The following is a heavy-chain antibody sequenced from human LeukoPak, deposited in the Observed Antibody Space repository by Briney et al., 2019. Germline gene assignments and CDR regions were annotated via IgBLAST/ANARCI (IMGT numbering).Heavy chain of an antibody. Sequence: ASVKVSCKASGYTFTSYDINWVRQATGQGLEWMGWMNPNSGNTGYAQKFQGRVTMTRNTSISTAYMELSSLRSEDTAVYCCARITAGYSSSWYNYYYYYMDVWGKGTTVTVSS. D-gene: IGHD6-13*01. CDR2: MNPNSGNT. CDR3: ARITAGYSSSWYNYYYYYMDV. V-gene: IGHV1-8*01. CDR1: GYTFTSYD. J-gene: IGHJ6*03.